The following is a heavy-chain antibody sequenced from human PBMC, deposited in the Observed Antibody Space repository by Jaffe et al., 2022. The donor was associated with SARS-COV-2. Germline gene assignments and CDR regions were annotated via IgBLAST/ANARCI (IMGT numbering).Heavy chain of an antibody. Sequence: EVQLVQSGAEVKKPGESLKISCKGSGYSFTSYWIGWVRQMPGKGLEWMGIIYPGDSDTRYSPSFQGQVTISADKSISTAYLQWSSLKASDTAMYYCARAPTLPSNYYGPGRYYYYYMDVWGKGTTVTVSS. CDR1: GYSFTSYW. D-gene: IGHD3-10*01. V-gene: IGHV5-51*01. CDR2: IYPGDSDT. J-gene: IGHJ6*03. CDR3: ARAPTLPSNYYGPGRYYYYYMDV.